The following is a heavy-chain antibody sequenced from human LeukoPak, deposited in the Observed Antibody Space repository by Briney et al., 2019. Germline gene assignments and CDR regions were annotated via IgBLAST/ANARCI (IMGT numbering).Heavy chain of an antibody. D-gene: IGHD3-9*01. J-gene: IGHJ6*02. CDR2: ISSSSSYI. CDR1: GFSFNSYG. V-gene: IGHV3-21*01. Sequence: PGGSLRLSCAASGFSFNSYGMNWVRQAPGKGLEWVSSISSSSSYIYYADSVKGRFTISRDNAKNSLYLQMNSLRAEDTAVYYCARAKEYYDILTGYGYYYGMDVWGQGTTVTVSS. CDR3: ARAKEYYDILTGYGYYYGMDV.